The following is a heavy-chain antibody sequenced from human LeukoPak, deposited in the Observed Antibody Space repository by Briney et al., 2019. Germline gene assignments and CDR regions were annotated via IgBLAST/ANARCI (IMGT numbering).Heavy chain of an antibody. J-gene: IGHJ5*02. D-gene: IGHD6-19*01. CDR3: AKDGAQYSSGPECDP. CDR2: ISHDGMNA. CDR1: GLHFSGTA. V-gene: IGHV3-23*01. Sequence: GGSLRLSCASSGLHFSGTAMSWVRQAPGKGLEWVSAISHDGMNAYYADSVKGRFTISRDNSKKTVSLEMSSLTAADTGVYYCAKDGAQYSSGPECDPRGQGALVTVSP.